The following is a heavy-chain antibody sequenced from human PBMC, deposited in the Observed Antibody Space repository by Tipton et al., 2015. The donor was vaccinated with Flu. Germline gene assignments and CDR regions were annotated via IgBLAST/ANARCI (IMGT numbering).Heavy chain of an antibody. V-gene: IGHV3-30*03. CDR3: VLNRGSGYYLTS. Sequence: SLRLSCEASGYVFTSYGMHWVRQAPGKRPEWVADISYDGGTEYYADSVRGRFTISRDNSKSTVFLQMNSLRPEDTAIYFCVLNRGSGYYLTSWGQGTLVAVS. J-gene: IGHJ5*02. CDR1: GYVFTSYG. D-gene: IGHD3-22*01. CDR2: ISYDGGTE.